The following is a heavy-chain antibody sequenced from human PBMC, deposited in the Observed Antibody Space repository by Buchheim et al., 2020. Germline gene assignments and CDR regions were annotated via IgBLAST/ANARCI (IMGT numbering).Heavy chain of an antibody. CDR2: ISSSSSYI. V-gene: IGHV3-21*01. CDR1: GFTFSSYS. CDR3: ARDSQFGGSGWYGENYYYYYGMDV. Sequence: EVQLVESGGGLVKPGGSLRLSCAASGFTFSSYSMNWVRQAPGKGLEWVSSISSSSSYIYYADSVKGRFTISRDNAKNSLYLQMNSLRAEDTAVYYCARDSQFGGSGWYGENYYYYYGMDVWGQGTT. J-gene: IGHJ6*02. D-gene: IGHD6-19*01.